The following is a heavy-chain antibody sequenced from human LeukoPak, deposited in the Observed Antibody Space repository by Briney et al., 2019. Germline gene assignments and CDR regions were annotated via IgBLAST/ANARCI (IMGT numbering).Heavy chain of an antibody. CDR3: ARDLTTSDYYDSSGYYGFHY. D-gene: IGHD3-22*01. J-gene: IGHJ4*02. CDR2: ISYDGSNK. Sequence: GGSLRLSCAASGFTSSSYAMHWVRQAPGKGLEWVAVISYDGSNKYYADSVKGRFTISRDNSKNTLYLQMNSLRAEDTAVYYCARDLTTSDYYDSSGYYGFHYWGQGTLVTVSS. V-gene: IGHV3-30-3*01. CDR1: GFTSSSYA.